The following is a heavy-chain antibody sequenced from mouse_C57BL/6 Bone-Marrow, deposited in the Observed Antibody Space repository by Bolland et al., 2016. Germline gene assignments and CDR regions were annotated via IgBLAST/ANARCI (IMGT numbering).Heavy chain of an antibody. Sequence: STKYNEKFMGKATLTVDTSSSTAYMELHSLTSEDSAVYFCARSPEAMDYWGQGTLV. V-gene: IGHV1-85*01. D-gene: IGHD1-1*02. CDR2: ST. CDR3: ARSPEAMDY. J-gene: IGHJ3*01.